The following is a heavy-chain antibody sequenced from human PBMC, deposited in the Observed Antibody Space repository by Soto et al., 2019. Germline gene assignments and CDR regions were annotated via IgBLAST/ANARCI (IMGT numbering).Heavy chain of an antibody. V-gene: IGHV3-23*01. CDR3: AKDTFYFGGVTLWGAFDI. CDR2: ISGSGGST. J-gene: IGHJ3*02. D-gene: IGHD3-16*01. Sequence: GGSLRLSCAASGFTFSSYAMSWVRQAPGKGLEWVSAISGSGGSTYYADSVKGRFTISRDNSKNTLYLQMNSLRAEDTAVYYCAKDTFYFGGVTLWGAFDIWGQGTMVTVS. CDR1: GFTFSSYA.